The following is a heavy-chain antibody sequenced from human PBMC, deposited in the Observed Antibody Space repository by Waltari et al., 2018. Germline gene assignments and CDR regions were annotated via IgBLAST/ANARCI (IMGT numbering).Heavy chain of an antibody. Sequence: EVQLLESGGGLVQPGGSLRLSCAASGLPFNTYAMAWVRQAPGKGLEWVSSTSAGGITYHADSLKGRFTISRDNSKNTLYLQMNSLRAEDTAVYYCARADRSTWYLDSWGQGTLVTVSS. CDR3: ARADRSTWYLDS. CDR2: TSAGGIT. J-gene: IGHJ4*02. CDR1: GLPFNTYA. D-gene: IGHD3-22*01. V-gene: IGHV3-23*01.